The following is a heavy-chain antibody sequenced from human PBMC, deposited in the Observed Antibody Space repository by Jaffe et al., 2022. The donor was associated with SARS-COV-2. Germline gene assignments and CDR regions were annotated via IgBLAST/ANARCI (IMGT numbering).Heavy chain of an antibody. CDR1: GFSLSNARMG. D-gene: IGHD3-9*01. CDR2: IFSNDEK. Sequence: QVTLKESGPVLVKPTETLTLTCTVSGFSLSNARMGVSWIRQPPGKALEWLAHIFSNDEKSYSTSLKSRLTISKDTSKSQVVLTMTNMDPVDTATYYCARIIRYFDWYIADLYYFDYWGQGTLVTVSS. V-gene: IGHV2-26*01. J-gene: IGHJ4*02. CDR3: ARIIRYFDWYIADLYYFDY.